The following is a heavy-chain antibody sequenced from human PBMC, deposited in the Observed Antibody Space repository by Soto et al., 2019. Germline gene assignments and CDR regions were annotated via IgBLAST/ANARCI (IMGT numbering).Heavy chain of an antibody. D-gene: IGHD3-22*01. J-gene: IGHJ4*02. CDR3: ARARGVVAFDY. Sequence: GGSLRLSCAASGFTFSSYWMHWVRQAPGKGLVWVSRINSDGRSTNYADSVKGRFTISRDNAKNTLYLQMNSLRAEDTAVYYCARARGVVAFDYWGQGTLVTVSS. V-gene: IGHV3-74*01. CDR1: GFTFSSYW. CDR2: INSDGRST.